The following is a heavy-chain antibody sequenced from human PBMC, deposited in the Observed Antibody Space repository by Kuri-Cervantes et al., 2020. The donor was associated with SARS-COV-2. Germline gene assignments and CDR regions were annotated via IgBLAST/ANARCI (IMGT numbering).Heavy chain of an antibody. CDR1: GFTFSSCA. V-gene: IGHV3-30*01. CDR3: AKDRVGVLDS. CDR2: ISYDGSNE. J-gene: IGHJ5*01. D-gene: IGHD2-21*01. Sequence: GESLKISCAASGFTFSSCAMHWVRLAPGKGLEWVAFISYDGSNECYADSVRGRFTISRDNSNNTLYLQVNSLRAEDTALYYCAKDRVGVLDSWGQGTQVTVSS.